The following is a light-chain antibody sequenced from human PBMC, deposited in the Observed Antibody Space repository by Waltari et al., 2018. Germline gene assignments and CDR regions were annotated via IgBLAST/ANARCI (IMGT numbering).Light chain of an antibody. CDR3: QQYYSTPLT. CDR1: QSVLYSSNNKNY. J-gene: IGKJ4*01. CDR2: WAS. Sequence: EIVMTQSPDSLAVSLGERATINCKSNQSVLYSSNNKNYLAWYQQKPGQPPKLLIYWASTRESGVPDRFSGSGSGTDFTLTISSLQAEDVAVYYCQQYYSTPLTFGGGTKVEIK. V-gene: IGKV4-1*01.